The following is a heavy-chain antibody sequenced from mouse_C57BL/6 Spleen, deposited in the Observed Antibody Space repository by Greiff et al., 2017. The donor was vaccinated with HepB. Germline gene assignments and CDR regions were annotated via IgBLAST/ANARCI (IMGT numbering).Heavy chain of an antibody. CDR2: IYPGSGST. CDR1: GYTFTSYW. Sequence: QVQLQQPGAELVKPGASVKMSCKASGYTFTSYWITWVKQRPGQGLEWIGDIYPGSGSTNYNEKFKSKSTLTVDKSSSTAYMQLSSLTSEDSAVYYCVSSLYYFDYWGQGTTLTVSS. V-gene: IGHV1-55*01. D-gene: IGHD1-1*01. J-gene: IGHJ2*01. CDR3: VSSLYYFDY.